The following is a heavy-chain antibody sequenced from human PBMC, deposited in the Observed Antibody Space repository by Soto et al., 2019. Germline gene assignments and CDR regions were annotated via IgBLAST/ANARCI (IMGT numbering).Heavy chain of an antibody. V-gene: IGHV3-30*14. CDR2: ITYDGSDI. Sequence: GGSLRLSCVASGFTFSSYWMSWVRQAPGKGLEWVAVITYDGSDIYYGDSVKGRFTISRDNSKNTLYLQMNSLRAEDTAVYYCARVWQWLVRWWGQGTLVTVSS. D-gene: IGHD6-19*01. CDR1: GFTFSSYW. CDR3: ARVWQWLVRW. J-gene: IGHJ4*02.